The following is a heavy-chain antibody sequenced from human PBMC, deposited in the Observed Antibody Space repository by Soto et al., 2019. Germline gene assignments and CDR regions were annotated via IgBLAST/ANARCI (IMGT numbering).Heavy chain of an antibody. CDR2: IYHGGTT. CDR3: ARVNVMVVAGSTFDY. V-gene: IGHV4-38-2*02. CDR1: GYSISSGPY. J-gene: IGHJ4*01. Sequence: PSETLSLTCTVSGYSISSGPYWAWIRQPPGKGPEWIASIYHGGTTFYNPSLKSRITISVDTSNNQFSLRLTSVTAADTAVYYCARVNVMVVAGSTFDYWGHGTLVTVSS. D-gene: IGHD6-19*01.